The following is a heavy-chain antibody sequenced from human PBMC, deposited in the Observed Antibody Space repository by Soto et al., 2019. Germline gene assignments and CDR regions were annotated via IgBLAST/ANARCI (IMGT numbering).Heavy chain of an antibody. Sequence: QVQLVQSGAEVRQPASSVKVSCKTSGGTFSSYAISWVRQAPGQGLEWMGGIVPIVDTSTYAQKFQGRVTXXXXXXXXXXXXXXXXXXXXXXXXXXXXXXXXXXXXXXNWGQGTLVTVSS. CDR2: IVPIVDTS. CDR1: GGTFSSYA. V-gene: IGHV1-69*05. CDR3: XXXXXXXXXXXN. J-gene: IGHJ4*02.